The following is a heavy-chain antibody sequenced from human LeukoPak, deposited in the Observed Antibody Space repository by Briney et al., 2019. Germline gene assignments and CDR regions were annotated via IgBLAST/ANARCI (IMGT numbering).Heavy chain of an antibody. CDR2: ISSSSSYI. J-gene: IGHJ3*02. D-gene: IGHD3-22*01. CDR3: ARDRDYYDSSAIRLDI. V-gene: IGHV3-21*04. Sequence: PGGSLRLSCAASGFTFSSYSMNWVRQAPGKGLEWVSSISSSSSYIYYADSVKGRFTISRDNAKNSLYLQMNSLRAEDTAVYYCARDRDYYDSSAIRLDIWGQGTMVTVSS. CDR1: GFTFSSYS.